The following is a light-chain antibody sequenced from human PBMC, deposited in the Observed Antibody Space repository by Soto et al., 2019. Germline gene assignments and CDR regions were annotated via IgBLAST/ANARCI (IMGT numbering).Light chain of an antibody. CDR1: QSIGSY. J-gene: IGKJ4*01. CDR3: QQSYSTPPT. Sequence: IQMTQSPSSLSASLGDRVTITCRASQSIGSYLSWYQQKLGKAPKLLIYAASSLQSGVPSRFSGSGSGTDFTLTISSLQPEDFATYYCQQSYSTPPTFGGGTKVDIK. V-gene: IGKV1-39*01. CDR2: AAS.